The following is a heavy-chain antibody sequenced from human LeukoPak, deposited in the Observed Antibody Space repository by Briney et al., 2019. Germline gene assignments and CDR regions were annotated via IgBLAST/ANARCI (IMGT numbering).Heavy chain of an antibody. J-gene: IGHJ4*02. D-gene: IGHD3-22*01. CDR3: ARGYDSSGYPFDY. V-gene: IGHV3-23*01. CDR1: GFTFSSYA. Sequence: GGSLRLSCAASGFTFSSYAMSWVRQAPGKGLEWVSAISGSGGITSYADSVRGRFTISRDNSKNTLYLQMNSLRAEDTAVYYFARGYDSSGYPFDYWGQGTLVTVSS. CDR2: ISGSGGIT.